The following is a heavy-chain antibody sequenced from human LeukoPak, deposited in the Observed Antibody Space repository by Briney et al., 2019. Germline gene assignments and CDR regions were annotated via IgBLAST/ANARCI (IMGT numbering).Heavy chain of an antibody. CDR1: GGSFSGYY. V-gene: IGHV4-34*01. CDR3: ARDVDTPVVDAFDI. J-gene: IGHJ3*02. D-gene: IGHD5-18*01. CDR2: INHSGST. Sequence: SETLSLTCAVYGGSFSGYYWSWIRQPPGKGLEWIGEINHSGSTNYNPSLKSRVTISVDTSKNQFSLKLSSVTAADTAVYYCARDVDTPVVDAFDIWGQGTMVTVSS.